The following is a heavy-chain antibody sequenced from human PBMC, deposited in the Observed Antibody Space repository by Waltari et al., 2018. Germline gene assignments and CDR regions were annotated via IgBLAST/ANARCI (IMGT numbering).Heavy chain of an antibody. J-gene: IGHJ2*01. CDR3: ARDLGDSSSWYRREYWYFDL. V-gene: IGHV3-48*04. CDR2: ISSSSSTI. D-gene: IGHD6-13*01. CDR1: GFTFSSYS. Sequence: EVQLVESGGGLVQPGGSLRLSCAASGFTFSSYSMNWVRQAPGQGLEWVSYISSSSSTIYYADSVKGRFTISRDNAKNSLYLQMNSLRAEDTAVYYCARDLGDSSSWYRREYWYFDLWGRGTLVTVSS.